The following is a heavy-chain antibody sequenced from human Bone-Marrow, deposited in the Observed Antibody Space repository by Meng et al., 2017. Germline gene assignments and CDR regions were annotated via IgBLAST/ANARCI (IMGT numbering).Heavy chain of an antibody. CDR3: ARGCPYSSSWYSIWYYYYGMDV. J-gene: IGHJ6*02. Sequence: SETLSLTCTVSGYSISSGYYWGWIRQPPGKGLEWIGSIYHSGSTYYNPSLKSRVTISVDTSKNQFSLKLSSVTAADTAVYYCARGCPYSSSWYSIWYYYYGMDVWGQGTTVTVSS. V-gene: IGHV4-38-2*02. CDR2: IYHSGST. D-gene: IGHD6-13*01. CDR1: GYSISSGYY.